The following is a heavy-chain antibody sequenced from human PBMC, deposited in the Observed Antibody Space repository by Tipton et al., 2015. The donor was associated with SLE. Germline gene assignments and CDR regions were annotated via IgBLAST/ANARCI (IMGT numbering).Heavy chain of an antibody. CDR3: AGPPGVTTAG. CDR1: GGSFSGYY. Sequence: TLSLTCAVYGGSFSGYYWSWIRQPPGKGLEWIGEINHSGSTNYNPSLKSRVTISVDTSKNRFSLKLSSVTAADTAVYYCAGPPGVTTAGWGQGTLVTVSS. J-gene: IGHJ4*02. D-gene: IGHD4-17*01. CDR2: INHSGST. V-gene: IGHV4-34*01.